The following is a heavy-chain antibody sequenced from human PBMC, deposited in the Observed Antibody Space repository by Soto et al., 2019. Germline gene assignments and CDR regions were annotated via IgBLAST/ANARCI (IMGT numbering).Heavy chain of an antibody. V-gene: IGHV4-34*01. J-gene: IGHJ5*02. Sequence: SETLSLTCAVYGGSFSGCYWSWIRHPPGKGLVWIGEINHSLSTNYNPSLKSRVTISVDTSKNQFSLKLSSVTAADTAVYYCARGCSSTRCYMGNWFDRWGEGTLVTVS. D-gene: IGHD2-2*02. CDR2: INHSLST. CDR1: GGSFSGCY. CDR3: ARGCSSTRCYMGNWFDR.